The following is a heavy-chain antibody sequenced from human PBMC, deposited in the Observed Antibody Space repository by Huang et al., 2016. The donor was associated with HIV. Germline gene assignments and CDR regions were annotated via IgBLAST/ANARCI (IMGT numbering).Heavy chain of an antibody. J-gene: IGHJ4*02. Sequence: QVQLVQSGPEVKKPGASVKVSCQTSGYIFSNYGINWVRQAPGQGRQWMGWLNPNSGKTAYGQNVQGRVTLTRSTSTGAAYMVLNSLTSQDTAVYYCARLTSGWYQDYWGQGTLVTVSS. CDR3: ARLTSGWYQDY. CDR1: GYIFSNYG. CDR2: LNPNSGKT. D-gene: IGHD6-19*01. V-gene: IGHV1-8*01.